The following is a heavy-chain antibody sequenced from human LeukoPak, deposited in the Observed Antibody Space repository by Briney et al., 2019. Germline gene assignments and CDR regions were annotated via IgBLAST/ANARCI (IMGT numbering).Heavy chain of an antibody. CDR2: INPNSGNT. D-gene: IGHD6-6*01. CDR3: ARRLRRIYIAARYPNWFDH. V-gene: IGHV1-8*01. Sequence: ASVKVSCKASGHTFTSYDINGVRQATGQGLEWMGWINPNSGNTGYAQKFQGRVTITRNTSISTAYMELSSLRSEDTAVYYCARRLRRIYIAARYPNWFDHWGQGTLVTVSS. J-gene: IGHJ5*02. CDR1: GHTFTSYD.